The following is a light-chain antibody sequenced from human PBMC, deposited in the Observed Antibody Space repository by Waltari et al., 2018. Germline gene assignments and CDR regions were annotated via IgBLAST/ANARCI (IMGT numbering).Light chain of an antibody. CDR3: QSADSSGTWV. V-gene: IGLV3-25*03. CDR2: KDN. Sequence: SYELTQPPSVSVSPGQTARITCSGDALPKQYDHWYQQKPGQAPVMVIYKDNERPSGIPERFSGSSSGTTVTLTISGVQAEDEADYYCQSADSSGTWVFGGGTNLTVL. CDR1: ALPKQY. J-gene: IGLJ3*02.